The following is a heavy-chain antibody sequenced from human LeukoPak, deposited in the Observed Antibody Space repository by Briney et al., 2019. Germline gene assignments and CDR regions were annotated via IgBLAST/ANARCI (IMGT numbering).Heavy chain of an antibody. Sequence: ASVKVSCKASGYTFTGYYMHWVRQAPGQGLEWMGWINPNSGGTNYAQKFQGWVTMTRDTSISTAYMELSRLRSDDTAVYYCARDQRLWFGELFPTVYGVDVWGKGTTVTVSS. D-gene: IGHD3-10*01. V-gene: IGHV1-2*04. CDR1: GYTFTGYY. J-gene: IGHJ6*04. CDR3: ARDQRLWFGELFPTVYGVDV. CDR2: INPNSGGT.